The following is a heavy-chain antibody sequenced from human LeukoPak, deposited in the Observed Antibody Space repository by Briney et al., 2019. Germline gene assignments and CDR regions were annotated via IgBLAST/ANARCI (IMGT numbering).Heavy chain of an antibody. CDR2: IHHSGST. V-gene: IGHV4-30-2*01. J-gene: IGHJ3*02. D-gene: IGHD2-15*01. Sequence: PSETLSLTCTVSGGSISSGGYYWSWIRQPPGKGLEWIGYIHHSGSTYYNPSLKSRVTISVDRSKNQFSLKLSSVTAADTAVYYCARGTPRALKAFDIWGQGTMVTVSS. CDR3: ARGTPRALKAFDI. CDR1: GGSISSGGYY.